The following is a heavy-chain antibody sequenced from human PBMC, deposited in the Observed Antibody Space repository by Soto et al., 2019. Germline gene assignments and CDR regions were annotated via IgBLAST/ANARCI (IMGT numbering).Heavy chain of an antibody. CDR1: GFSFSFFA. D-gene: IGHD3-3*02. CDR2: IKSKAHGGAT. CDR3: AKELAVLACGHSMDV. Sequence: GGSLRLSCAASGFSFSFFAFSWVRPAPGKGLEWVGRIKSKAHGGATDFAAPVRGRFAISRDHSRNMVYMQMNSLNTEDTAVYYCAKELAVLACGHSMDVWGKGTTVTVSS. J-gene: IGHJ6*03. V-gene: IGHV3-15*05.